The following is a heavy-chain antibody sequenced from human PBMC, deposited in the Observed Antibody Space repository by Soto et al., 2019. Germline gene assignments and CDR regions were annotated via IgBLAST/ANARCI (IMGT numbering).Heavy chain of an antibody. V-gene: IGHV1-24*01. CDR3: ATGLGDYVPFDY. D-gene: IGHD4-17*01. Sequence: GASVKVSCKVSGYTLTELSMHWVRQAPGKGLEWMGGFDPEDGETIYAQKFQGRVTMTEDTSTDTAYMELSSLRSEDTAVYYCATGLGDYVPFDYWGQGTLVTVSS. CDR1: GYTLTELS. CDR2: FDPEDGET. J-gene: IGHJ4*02.